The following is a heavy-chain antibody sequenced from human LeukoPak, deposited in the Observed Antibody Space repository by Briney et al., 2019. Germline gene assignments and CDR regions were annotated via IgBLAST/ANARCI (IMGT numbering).Heavy chain of an antibody. CDR2: IYPGDSDT. CDR3: ARRYYDFWSGYSHPTYYFDY. Sequence: GESLKISCKGSGYSFTSYWIGWVRQMPGKGLEWMGIIYPGDSDTRYSPSFQGQVTISADKSISTAYLQWSGLKASDTAMYYCARRYYDFWSGYSHPTYYFDYWGQGTLVTVSS. V-gene: IGHV5-51*01. D-gene: IGHD3-3*01. CDR1: GYSFTSYW. J-gene: IGHJ4*02.